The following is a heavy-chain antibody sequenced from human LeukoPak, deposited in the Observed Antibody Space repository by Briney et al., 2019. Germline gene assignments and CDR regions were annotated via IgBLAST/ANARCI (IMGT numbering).Heavy chain of an antibody. CDR1: GFTVSSNY. Sequence: GGSLRLSCAASGFTVSSNYMSWVRQAPGKGLEWVSVIYSGGSTYYADSAKGRFTISRDNSKNTLYLQINSLRAEDTAVYYCASHSSSGFDYWGQGTLVTVSS. D-gene: IGHD6-6*01. J-gene: IGHJ4*02. CDR2: IYSGGST. CDR3: ASHSSSGFDY. V-gene: IGHV3-53*01.